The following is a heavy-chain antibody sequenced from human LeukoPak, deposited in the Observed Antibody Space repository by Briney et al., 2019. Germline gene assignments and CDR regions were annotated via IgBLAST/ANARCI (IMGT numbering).Heavy chain of an antibody. D-gene: IGHD6-19*01. V-gene: IGHV4-34*01. CDR3: ARFGIAVAGTVYYYYGMDV. Sequence: PSETLSLTCAVYGGSFSGYYWSWIRQPPGKGLEWIGEINHSGSTNYNPSLKSRVTISVDTSKNQFSLKLSSVTAADTAVYYCARFGIAVAGTVYYYYGMDVWGQGTTVTVSS. CDR1: GGSFSGYY. J-gene: IGHJ6*02. CDR2: INHSGST.